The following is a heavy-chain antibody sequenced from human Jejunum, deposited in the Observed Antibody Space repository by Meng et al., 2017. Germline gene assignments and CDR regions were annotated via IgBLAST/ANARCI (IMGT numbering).Heavy chain of an antibody. J-gene: IGHJ4*02. Sequence: GGSLRLSCATSGFTFGNYWMTWVRQAPGKGLEWVANIGKDGRGEYYVDSVKGRFTVSRDNVKSSLYLQMNSLRAEDTAVYYCARDTDWHNFDYWGQGTLVTVSS. CDR3: ARDTDWHNFDY. V-gene: IGHV3-7*01. D-gene: IGHD3/OR15-3a*01. CDR2: IGKDGRGE. CDR1: GFTFGNYW.